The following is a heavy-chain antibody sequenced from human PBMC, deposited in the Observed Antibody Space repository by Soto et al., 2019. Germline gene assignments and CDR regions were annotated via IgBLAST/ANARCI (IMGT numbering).Heavy chain of an antibody. CDR1: GDSITTRY. V-gene: IGHV4-59*11. CDR2: IYNTGD. CDR3: AGGDHWRLVDY. Sequence: PSETLSLTCTVSGDSITTRYWSWIRPPPGKGLEWIGYIYNTGDNYNPSLMRRASMSLDTSKNLFSLRLRSVTAADTAVYYWAGGDHWRLVDYWGRGNLVTVS. J-gene: IGHJ4*02. D-gene: IGHD3-16*01.